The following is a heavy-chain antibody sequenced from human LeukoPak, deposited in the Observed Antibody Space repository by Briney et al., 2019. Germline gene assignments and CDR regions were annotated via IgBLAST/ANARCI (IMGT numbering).Heavy chain of an antibody. CDR1: GYTFTGYY. V-gene: IGHV1-2*02. J-gene: IGHJ6*02. D-gene: IGHD3-9*01. CDR2: INPNSGGT. Sequence: EASVKVSCKTSGYTFTGYYMHWVRQAPGQGLEWMGWINPNSGGTNYAQKFQGRVTMTRDTSISTAYMELSRLRSDDTAVYYCARADHILTGSRYGMDVWGQGTTVTVSS. CDR3: ARADHILTGSRYGMDV.